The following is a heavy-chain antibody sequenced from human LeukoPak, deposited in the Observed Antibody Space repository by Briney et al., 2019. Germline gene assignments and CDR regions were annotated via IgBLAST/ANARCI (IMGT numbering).Heavy chain of an antibody. CDR3: ASQYSSSWSGRGSYFDY. CDR1: GFTFSSYG. Sequence: GSLRLSCAASGFTFSSYGMHWVRQAPGKGLEWVAFILYDGSKKYYADSVKGRFTISRDNSKNTLYLQMNSLRAEDTAVYYCASQYSSSWSGRGSYFDYWGQGTLVTVSS. J-gene: IGHJ4*02. CDR2: ILYDGSKK. V-gene: IGHV3-30*02. D-gene: IGHD6-13*01.